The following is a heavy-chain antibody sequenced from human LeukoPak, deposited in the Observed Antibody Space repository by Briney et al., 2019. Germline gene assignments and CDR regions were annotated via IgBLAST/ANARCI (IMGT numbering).Heavy chain of an antibody. V-gene: IGHV3-23*01. J-gene: IGHJ4*02. CDR2: INDNGDGT. D-gene: IGHD5-18*01. Sequence: GGSLRLSCAASGFTFSSYAMSWVRQAPGKGLKWVSTINDNGDGTYYADSVKGRFTISRDNSKNTLYLQMNSLRAEDTAVYYCAKENGYSYGADYFDYWGQGTLVTVSS. CDR1: GFTFSSYA. CDR3: AKENGYSYGADYFDY.